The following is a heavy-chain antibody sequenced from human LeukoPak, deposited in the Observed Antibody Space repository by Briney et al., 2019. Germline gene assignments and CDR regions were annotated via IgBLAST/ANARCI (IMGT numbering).Heavy chain of an antibody. CDR1: GGSISSSSYY. V-gene: IGHV4-39*07. CDR2: IYHSGST. J-gene: IGHJ5*02. Sequence: PSETLSLTCTVSGGSISSSSYYWGWIRQPPGKGLEWIGSIYHSGSTYYNPSLKSRVTISVDTSKNQFSLKLSSVTAADTAVYYCARDSSARLPYNWFDPWGQGTLVTVSS. CDR3: ARDSSARLPYNWFDP. D-gene: IGHD3-22*01.